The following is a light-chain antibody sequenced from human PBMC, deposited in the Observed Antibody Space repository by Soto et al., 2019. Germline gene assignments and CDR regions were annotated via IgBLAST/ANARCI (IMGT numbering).Light chain of an antibody. CDR1: QSLSNSY. Sequence: EILLTQSPGTLSLSPGERATLSCRASQSLSNSYLAWYQQKPGQAPRLLIYAASSRATDIPDRFSGSGSGTDFTLIVSRLEPEDFAVYCCQQYGRSPWTFGQGTKVDIK. J-gene: IGKJ1*01. V-gene: IGKV3-20*01. CDR3: QQYGRSPWT. CDR2: AAS.